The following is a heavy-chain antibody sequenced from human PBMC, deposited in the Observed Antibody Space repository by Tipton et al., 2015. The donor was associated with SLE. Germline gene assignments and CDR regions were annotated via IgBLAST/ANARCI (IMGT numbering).Heavy chain of an antibody. CDR3: ARVDGSGPDAFDI. Sequence: TLSLTCTVSGGSISSYYWSWIRQPPGKGLEWIGYIYYSGSTNYNPSLKSRVTISVDTSKNQFSLKLSSVTAAGTAVYYCARVDGSGPDAFDIWGQGTMVTVSS. CDR1: GGSISSYY. CDR2: IYYSGST. V-gene: IGHV4-59*01. J-gene: IGHJ3*02. D-gene: IGHD3-10*01.